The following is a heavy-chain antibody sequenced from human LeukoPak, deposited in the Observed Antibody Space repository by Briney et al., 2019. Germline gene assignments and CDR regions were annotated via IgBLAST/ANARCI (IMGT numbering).Heavy chain of an antibody. CDR1: GFNFSSYA. D-gene: IGHD2-2*03. V-gene: IGHV3-30*04. CDR3: ARVDDLDAFDT. Sequence: GGSLRLSCAASGFNFSSYAMHRVRQAPGKGLEWVAVIADDGSNKYYADSVKGRFTISRDNSNNTLYLQMNSLRAEDTAVYYCARVDDLDAFDTWGQGTMVTVSS. J-gene: IGHJ3*02. CDR2: IADDGSNK.